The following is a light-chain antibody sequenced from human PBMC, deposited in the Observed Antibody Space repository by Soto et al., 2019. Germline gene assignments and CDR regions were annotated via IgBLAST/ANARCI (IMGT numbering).Light chain of an antibody. CDR3: TSSTTTGTYV. J-gene: IGLJ1*01. CDR1: SSDLGDYNY. CDR2: DVS. Sequence: QSVLTQPASLSGSPGQSITISCTGASSDLGDYNYVSWYQQHPGKAPKLMIYDVSSRPSGVSDRFSGSKSGNTASLTISGLQAEDEADYYCTSSTTTGTYVFATGTKVT. V-gene: IGLV2-14*03.